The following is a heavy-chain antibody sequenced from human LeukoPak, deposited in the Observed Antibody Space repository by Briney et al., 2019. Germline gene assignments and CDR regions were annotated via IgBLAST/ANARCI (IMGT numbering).Heavy chain of an antibody. D-gene: IGHD3-16*02. CDR1: GGSFSGYY. CDR2: IHHSGST. V-gene: IGHV4-34*01. J-gene: IGHJ6*03. Sequence: PSETLSLTCAVSGGSFSGYYWSWIRQPPGKGLEWIGDIHHSGSTNYNPSLKSRVTISIETSKNQFSLKVTSVTAADTAVYYCARHYRMASYSYMDVWGKGTTVTISS. CDR3: ARHYRMASYSYMDV.